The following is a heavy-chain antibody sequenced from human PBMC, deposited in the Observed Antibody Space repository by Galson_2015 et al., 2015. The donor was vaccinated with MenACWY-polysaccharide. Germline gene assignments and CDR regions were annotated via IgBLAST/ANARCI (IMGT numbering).Heavy chain of an antibody. CDR1: GFTFSSYW. V-gene: IGHV3-74*01. Sequence: SLRLSCAASGFTFSSYWMHWVRQVPGQGLVWVSRINSDGSSTSYADSVKGRFTISRDNAKNTLYLQMNSLRAEDTAVYYCARQPSYYCAVWGQGTLVTVSP. CDR3: ARQPSYYCAV. D-gene: IGHD3-10*01. J-gene: IGHJ4*02. CDR2: INSDGSST.